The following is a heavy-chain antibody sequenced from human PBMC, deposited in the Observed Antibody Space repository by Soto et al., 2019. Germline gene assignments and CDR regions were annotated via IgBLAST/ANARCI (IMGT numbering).Heavy chain of an antibody. J-gene: IGHJ6*02. V-gene: IGHV3-72*01. CDR3: VRGIIVVGSYSGLDV. Sequence: PGGSLRLSCAVSGFTFSDHYMDWVRQAPGKGLEWVGRTRDKGNSYTTDYAASVKGRFTISRDDSKNLLYLQMNSLKNEDTAIYFCVRGIIVVGSYSGLDVWGQGTTVTVSS. CDR2: TRDKGNSYTT. D-gene: IGHD2-15*01. CDR1: GFTFSDHY.